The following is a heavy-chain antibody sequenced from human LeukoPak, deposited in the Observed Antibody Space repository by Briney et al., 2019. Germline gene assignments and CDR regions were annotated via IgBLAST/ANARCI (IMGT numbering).Heavy chain of an antibody. CDR2: IYYRGST. CDR1: GGSISSSSYY. J-gene: IGHJ6*03. D-gene: IGHD2/OR15-2a*01. Sequence: SETLSLTCNVSGGSISSSSYYWGWIRQPPGEGLEWIGNIYYRGSTYYNPSLESRVAISVDTSKNQFSLKLTSVTAADTAAYYCARVYYYYYYMDVWGKGTTVTVSS. V-gene: IGHV4-39*07. CDR3: ARVYYYYYYMDV.